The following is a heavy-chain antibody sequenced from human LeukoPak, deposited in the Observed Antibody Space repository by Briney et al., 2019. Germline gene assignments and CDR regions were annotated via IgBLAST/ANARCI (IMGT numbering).Heavy chain of an antibody. V-gene: IGHV1-46*01. CDR3: VRDLSGSYYGPVMDV. J-gene: IGHJ6*03. D-gene: IGHD1-26*01. CDR1: GYTFTSYY. Sequence: ASVKVSCKASGYTFTSYYMHWVRQAPGQGLEWMGIINPSGGSTSYAQKFQGRVTMTRDTSTSTVCMELSSLRSEDTAVYYCVRDLSGSYYGPVMDVWGKGTTVTVSS. CDR2: INPSGGST.